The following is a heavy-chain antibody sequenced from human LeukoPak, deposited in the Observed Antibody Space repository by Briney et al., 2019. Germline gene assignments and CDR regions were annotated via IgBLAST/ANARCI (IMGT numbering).Heavy chain of an antibody. CDR3: AREGAIGTPDY. CDR2: IIPILGIA. J-gene: IGHJ4*02. V-gene: IGHV1-69*04. Sequence: ASVKVSCKASGGTFSSYAISWVRQAPGQGLEWMGRIIPILGIANYAQKFQGRVTITADKSTSTIYMELSSLRSEDTAVYYCAREGAIGTPDYWGQGAPVTVSS. CDR1: GGTFSSYA. D-gene: IGHD1-26*01.